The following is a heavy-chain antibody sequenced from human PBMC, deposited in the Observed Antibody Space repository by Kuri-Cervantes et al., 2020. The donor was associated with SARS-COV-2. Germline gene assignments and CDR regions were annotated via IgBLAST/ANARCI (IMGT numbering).Heavy chain of an antibody. CDR2: INHSGST. J-gene: IGHJ4*02. Sequence: SETLSLTCAVYGGSFSGYYWSWIRQPPGKGLEWIGDINHSGSTNYNPSLKSRVTISVDTSKNQFSLKLSSVTAADTAVYYCARKSNWAAFFDYWGQGTLVTVSS. V-gene: IGHV4-34*01. CDR3: ARKSNWAAFFDY. CDR1: GGSFSGYY. D-gene: IGHD7-27*01.